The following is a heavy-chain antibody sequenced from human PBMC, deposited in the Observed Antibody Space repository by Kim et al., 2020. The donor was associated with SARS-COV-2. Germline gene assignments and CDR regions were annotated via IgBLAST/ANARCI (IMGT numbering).Heavy chain of an antibody. V-gene: IGHV4-59*08. J-gene: IGHJ4*02. D-gene: IGHD1-7*01. CDR3: ARQSITGTTFVY. Sequence: SETLSLTCTVSGGSISSYYWSWIRQHPGKGLEWIGYIYYSGSTNYNPSLKSRVTISVDTSKNQFSLKLSSVTAADTVVYYCARQSITGTTFVYWGQGTLVTVSS. CDR1: GGSISSYY. CDR2: IYYSGST.